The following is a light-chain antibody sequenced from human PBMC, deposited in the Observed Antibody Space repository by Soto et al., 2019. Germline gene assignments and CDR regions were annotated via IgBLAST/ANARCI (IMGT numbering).Light chain of an antibody. CDR1: SGAVTRGHF. CDR2: DTA. Sequence: QTVVTQEPSLTVSPGGTVTLTCGSSSGAVTRGHFPYWFQQKPGQAPMTLIYDTASKHSWTPAPFSGSLLGGKAALTLAGAQTDDEADYYCLLSYSGTNWVFGGGTKLTVL. CDR3: LLSYSGTNWV. J-gene: IGLJ3*02. V-gene: IGLV7-46*01.